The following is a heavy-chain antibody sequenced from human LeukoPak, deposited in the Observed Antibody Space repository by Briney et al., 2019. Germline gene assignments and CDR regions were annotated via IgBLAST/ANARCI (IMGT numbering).Heavy chain of an antibody. CDR1: GFTVSSNS. Sequence: GGSLRLSCTVSGFTVSSNSMSWVRQAPGKGLEWVSFIYSDNTHYSDSVKGRFTISRDNSKNTLYLQMNSLRAEDTAVYYCARDGVYGDKFDYWGQGTLVTVSS. CDR3: ARDGVYGDKFDY. V-gene: IGHV3-53*01. CDR2: IYSDNT. D-gene: IGHD4-17*01. J-gene: IGHJ4*02.